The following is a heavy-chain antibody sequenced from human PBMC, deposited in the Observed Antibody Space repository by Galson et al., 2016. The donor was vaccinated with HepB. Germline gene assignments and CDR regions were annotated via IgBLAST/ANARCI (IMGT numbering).Heavy chain of an antibody. CDR2: FRPDDSDT. V-gene: IGHV5-51*01. Sequence: QSGAEVKKPGESLKISCEGSGYTFSTSWIAWVRQRPGKGLEWMAIFRPDDSDTTYSPSFEGQVTVSADKSIRTAYLQWGSLKASDSGMYYCARHTSGYFDFWGQGTLVTVSS. CDR1: GYTFSTSW. J-gene: IGHJ4*02. CDR3: ARHTSGYFDF. D-gene: IGHD3-3*01.